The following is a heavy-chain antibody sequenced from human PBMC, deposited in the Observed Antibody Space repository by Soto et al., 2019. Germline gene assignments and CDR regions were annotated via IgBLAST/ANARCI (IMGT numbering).Heavy chain of an antibody. V-gene: IGHV1-18*01. CDR2: ISAYNGNT. Sequence: QVQLVQSGAEVKKPGASVKVSCKASGYTFTSYGISWVRQAPGQGLEWMGWISAYNGNTNYAQKLQGRVTMTRDPSPSTAYVERRSLRSGDAAVYYCARVRGWIAEAHWFAPWGQVTLVTGSS. D-gene: IGHD6-13*01. CDR3: ARVRGWIAEAHWFAP. CDR1: GYTFTSYG. J-gene: IGHJ5*02.